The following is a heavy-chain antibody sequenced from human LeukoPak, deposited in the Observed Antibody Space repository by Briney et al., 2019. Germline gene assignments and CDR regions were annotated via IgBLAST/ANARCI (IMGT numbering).Heavy chain of an antibody. CDR3: AREDSSGYAIDY. CDR2: INPNSGGT. D-gene: IGHD3-22*01. CDR1: GYTFTGYY. V-gene: IGHV1-2*02. J-gene: IGHJ4*02. Sequence: ASVKVSCKASGYTFTGYYMHWVRQAPGQGLEWMGWINPNSGGTNYAQKFQGRVTMTRDTSISTAYMELSRLRSDDTAVYYCAREDSSGYAIDYWGQGTLVTASS.